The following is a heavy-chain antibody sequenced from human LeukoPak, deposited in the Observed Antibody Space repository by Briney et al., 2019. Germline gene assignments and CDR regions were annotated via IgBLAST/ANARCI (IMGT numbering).Heavy chain of an antibody. Sequence: SETLSLTCTVSGGSISSSSYYWGWIRQPPGKGLEWIGSIYYSGSTYYNPSLKSRLTISVDTSKNQFSLKLSSVTAADTAVYYCARGVAAAGKVNWFDPWGQGTLVTVSS. V-gene: IGHV4-39*07. CDR3: ARGVAAAGKVNWFDP. D-gene: IGHD6-13*01. CDR2: IYYSGST. J-gene: IGHJ5*02. CDR1: GGSISSSSYY.